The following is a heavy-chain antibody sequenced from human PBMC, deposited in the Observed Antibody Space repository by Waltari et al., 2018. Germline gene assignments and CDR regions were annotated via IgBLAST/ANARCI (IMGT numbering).Heavy chain of an antibody. CDR1: GYSISSGYY. V-gene: IGHV4-38-2*01. CDR3: ARNQMVSSSWYYFDY. CDR2: IYHSGST. J-gene: IGHJ4*02. Sequence: QVQLQESGPGLVKPSETLSLTCPVSGYSISSGYYRGWLPHPPGKGLEWIGSIYHSGSTYYNPSLKSRVTISVDTSKNQFSLKLSSVTAADTAVYYCARNQMVSSSWYYFDYWGQGTLVTVSS. D-gene: IGHD6-13*01.